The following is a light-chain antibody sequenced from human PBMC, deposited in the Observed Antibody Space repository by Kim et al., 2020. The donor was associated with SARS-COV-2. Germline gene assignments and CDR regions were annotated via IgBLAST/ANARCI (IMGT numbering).Light chain of an antibody. CDR2: YDS. J-gene: IGLJ3*02. CDR1: NIGSKS. Sequence: SYELTQPPSVSVAPGKTARITCGGNNIGSKSVHWYQQKPGQAPVLVIYYDSDRPSGIPERFSGSTSGNTATLTISRVEAGDEADYYCQVWDSSSAHPVFG. CDR3: QVWDSSSAHPV. V-gene: IGLV3-21*04.